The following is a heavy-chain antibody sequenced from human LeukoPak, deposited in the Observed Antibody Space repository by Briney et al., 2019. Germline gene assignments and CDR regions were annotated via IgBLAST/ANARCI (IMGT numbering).Heavy chain of an antibody. CDR2: IKQDGSEK. Sequence: PGGSLRLSCAAPGFTFSSYWMSWVRQAPGKGLEWVANIKQDGSEKYFVDSVKGRFTISRDNAKKSLYLQMNSLRAEDTAVYYCARDVTSSSWYDVGYWGQGTLVTVSS. D-gene: IGHD6-13*01. CDR3: ARDVTSSSWYDVGY. J-gene: IGHJ4*02. V-gene: IGHV3-7*01. CDR1: GFTFSSYW.